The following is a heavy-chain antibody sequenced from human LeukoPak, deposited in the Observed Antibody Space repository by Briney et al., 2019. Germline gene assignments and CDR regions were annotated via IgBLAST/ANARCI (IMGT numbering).Heavy chain of an antibody. CDR2: IYSGGST. J-gene: IGHJ4*02. D-gene: IGHD3-3*01. CDR3: SREECPLDY. CDR1: GFTVSSNY. Sequence: GGSLRLSCAASGFTVSSNYMSWVRQAPVKGLEWVSVIYSGGSTYYADSVKGRFSISRDNSKNTLYLQMNSLRAEDTAVYYCSREECPLDYWGQGTLVTVSS. V-gene: IGHV3-66*01.